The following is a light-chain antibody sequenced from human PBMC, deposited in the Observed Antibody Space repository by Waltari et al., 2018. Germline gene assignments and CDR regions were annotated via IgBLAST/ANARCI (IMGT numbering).Light chain of an antibody. CDR1: SGDVGRYNY. CDR2: DVT. Sequence: QSALTQPPSVSGSPGQSLTLTCTGTSGDVGRYNYVSWFQQHPGKAPKLMIYDVTKRPSGISDRFSGSKSGNTASLTISGLQADDEADYYCSSYTSDTTLIFGGGTELTVL. CDR3: SSYTSDTTLI. V-gene: IGLV2-14*01. J-gene: IGLJ2*01.